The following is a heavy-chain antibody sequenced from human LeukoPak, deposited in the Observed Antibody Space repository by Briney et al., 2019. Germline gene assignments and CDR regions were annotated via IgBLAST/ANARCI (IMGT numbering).Heavy chain of an antibody. CDR1: VFTLGDYA. J-gene: IGHJ6*02. V-gene: IGHV3-49*04. CDR3: TRGAPSYYYCMDV. CDR2: IRSKDYCGTR. Sequence: RLLRTSCVFTLGDYAILWVPQAPGRGREGVGFIRSKDYCGTREYAASVKGRFTISRDDSKSSAYLQMNSVKSEDTAVYYCTRGAPSYYYCMDVWGQGTTVTVSS.